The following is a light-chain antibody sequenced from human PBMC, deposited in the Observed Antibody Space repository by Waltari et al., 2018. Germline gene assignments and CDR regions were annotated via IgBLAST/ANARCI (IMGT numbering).Light chain of an antibody. J-gene: IGLJ3*02. CDR2: DVS. Sequence: QSALTQPASVSGSPGQSITISCTGTTSDLGGYNYVSWYQQHPGKATKLMIYDVSSRPSGISSRCSGSKFGNTASLTISGLQPEDEADYYCSSFTRSSTWVFGGGTKLTVL. CDR3: SSFTRSSTWV. CDR1: TSDLGGYNY. V-gene: IGLV2-14*03.